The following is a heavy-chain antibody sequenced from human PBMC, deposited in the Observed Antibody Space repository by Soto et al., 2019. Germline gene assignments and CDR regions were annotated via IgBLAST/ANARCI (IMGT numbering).Heavy chain of an antibody. CDR2: IYYSGST. V-gene: IGHV4-31*03. D-gene: IGHD1-26*01. J-gene: IGHJ4*02. CDR3: ARGERDGTDY. Sequence: SDTLSLTCTVSGGSISSGGYYWSWIRQHPGKGLEWIGYIYYSGSTYYNPSLKSRVTISVDTSKNQFSLKLSSVTAADTAVYYCARGERDGTDYWGQGTLVTVYS. CDR1: GGSISSGGYY.